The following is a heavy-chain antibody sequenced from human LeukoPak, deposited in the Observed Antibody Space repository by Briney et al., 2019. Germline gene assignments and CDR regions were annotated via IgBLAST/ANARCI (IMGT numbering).Heavy chain of an antibody. D-gene: IGHD2-15*01. CDR1: GYTFTSYY. CDR2: INPSGGST. Sequence: ASVKVSCKATGYTFTSYYMHGVRQPPGQGLEWMGIINPSGGSTSDARKSQGRVTMTRDTSTSTVYMELSSLRSEDTAVYYCATTQLDYWGQGTLVTVSS. CDR3: ATTQLDY. V-gene: IGHV1-46*01. J-gene: IGHJ4*02.